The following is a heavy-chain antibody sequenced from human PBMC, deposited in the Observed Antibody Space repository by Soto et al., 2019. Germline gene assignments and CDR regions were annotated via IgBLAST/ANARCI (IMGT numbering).Heavy chain of an antibody. D-gene: IGHD3-16*01. CDR3: AMVDVYVTASPQDV. CDR2: INTYYGNT. J-gene: IGHJ6*02. CDR1: GYTFTSYG. V-gene: IGHV1-18*01. Sequence: QVQLVQSGAEVKNPGASVKVSCKASGYTFTSYGIGWARQAPGQGLEGMGWINTYYGNTNYAQNVQGRVTLTTDTSTSTAYMELRSLRSNDKSIYYCAMVDVYVTASPQDVWGQGTTVSVSS.